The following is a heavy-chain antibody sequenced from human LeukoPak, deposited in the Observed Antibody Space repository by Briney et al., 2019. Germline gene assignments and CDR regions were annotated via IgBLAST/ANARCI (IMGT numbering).Heavy chain of an antibody. V-gene: IGHV4-31*03. Sequence: SETLSLTCTVSGGSISIGGYYWSWIRQHPGKGLEWIGYIYYSGSTYYNPSLKSRVTISVDTSKNQFSLKLSSVTAADTAVYYCARDGTVTTGFDYWGQGTLVTVSS. CDR3: ARDGTVTTGFDY. D-gene: IGHD4-17*01. J-gene: IGHJ4*02. CDR2: IYYSGST. CDR1: GGSISIGGYY.